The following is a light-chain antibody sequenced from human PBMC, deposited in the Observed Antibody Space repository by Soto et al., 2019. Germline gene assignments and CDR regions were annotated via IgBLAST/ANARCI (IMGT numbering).Light chain of an antibody. V-gene: IGKV3-20*01. Sequence: EIVLTQSPGTLSLSPGERATLSCRASQSVRSNYLAWYQQKPGQAPRLLIYGASSRATGIPDRFSGTGSGTDFTLTISRLEPEDFPVYYCQQYGGSPYTFGQGPKLELK. J-gene: IGKJ2*01. CDR3: QQYGGSPYT. CDR1: QSVRSNY. CDR2: GAS.